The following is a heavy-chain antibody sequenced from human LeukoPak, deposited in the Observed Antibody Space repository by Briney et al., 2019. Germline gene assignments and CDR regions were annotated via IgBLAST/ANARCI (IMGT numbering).Heavy chain of an antibody. CDR1: GFTFSTFW. CDR2: INSDGSNT. Sequence: GGSLRLSCATSGFTFSTFWMHWVRQAPGKGPVWVSRINSDGSNTSYADSVKGRFTISRDNAKNTLYLQMSSLRAEDTAVYYCARNRHGDYWGQGTLVTVSS. D-gene: IGHD1-14*01. J-gene: IGHJ4*02. V-gene: IGHV3-74*01. CDR3: ARNRHGDY.